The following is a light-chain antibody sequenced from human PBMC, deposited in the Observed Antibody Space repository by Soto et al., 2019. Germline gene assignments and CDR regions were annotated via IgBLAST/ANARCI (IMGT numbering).Light chain of an antibody. J-gene: IGKJ2*01. CDR3: QQDYSTPYT. V-gene: IGKV4-1*01. Sequence: DIVMTQSPDSLAVSLGERATINCKSSQRVLYSSHNQNYLAWYQQKPGQPPKLLIYWASTRESGVPDRFSGSGSGTDFTLTISSLQAEDVAVSSCQQDYSTPYTFGQGTKLEIK. CDR1: QRVLYSSHNQNY. CDR2: WAS.